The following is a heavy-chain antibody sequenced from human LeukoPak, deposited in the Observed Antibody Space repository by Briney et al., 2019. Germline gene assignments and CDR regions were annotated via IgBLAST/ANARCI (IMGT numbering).Heavy chain of an antibody. J-gene: IGHJ4*02. CDR2: ISSGSSNK. CDR3: ARGGYTSSWFWVY. CDR1: GFTFSSYS. Sequence: GGSLRLSCAASGFTFSSYSMNWVRQTPEKGLEWVSYISSGSSNKYYADSVKGRFTISRDNAKNSLFLQMNSLRVEGTAVYYCARGGYTSSWFWVYWGQGSLVTVSS. D-gene: IGHD6-13*01. V-gene: IGHV3-48*01.